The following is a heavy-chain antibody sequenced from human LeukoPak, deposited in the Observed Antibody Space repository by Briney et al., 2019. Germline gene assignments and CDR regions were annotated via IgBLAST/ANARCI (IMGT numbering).Heavy chain of an antibody. CDR1: GFTVGSNS. D-gene: IGHD4/OR15-4a*01. CDR3: ARRAGAYSHPYDY. V-gene: IGHV3-53*01. Sequence: GGSLRLSCTVSGFTVGSNSMSWVRQAPGKGVEWVPFIYSDNTHYSDSVKGRFTISRDNSKNTLYLQMNSLRAEDTAVYYCARRAGAYSHPYDYWGQGTLVTVSS. J-gene: IGHJ4*02. CDR2: IYSDNT.